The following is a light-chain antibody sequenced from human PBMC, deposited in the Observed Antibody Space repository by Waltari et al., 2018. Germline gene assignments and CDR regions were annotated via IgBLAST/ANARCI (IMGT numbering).Light chain of an antibody. V-gene: IGKV1-39*01. CDR3: QQSYISPLT. CDR2: TAS. CDR1: QRINTF. J-gene: IGKJ4*01. Sequence: DIQMTQSPSSLSASVGDRVTITCRASQRINTFLNWYQQKPGKTPNLLINTASTLQSGVPSRFSGSGSGTDFTLTISSLQPGDFATYYCQQSYISPLTFGGGTKVEIK.